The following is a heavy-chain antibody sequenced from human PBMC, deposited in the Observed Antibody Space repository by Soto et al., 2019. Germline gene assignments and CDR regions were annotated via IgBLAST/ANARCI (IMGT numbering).Heavy chain of an antibody. V-gene: IGHV1-18*01. J-gene: IGHJ4*02. D-gene: IGHD5-12*01. CDR3: ACDRRYSGYELY. CDR2: ISAYNGNP. Sequence: QVQLVQSGAEVKKPGASVKVSCKASGYTFTSYGISWVRQAPGQGLEWMGWISAYNGNPNYAQKLQGRVTMTTDTCTRTAYMDPRSLRCEHTAVYYFACDRRYSGYELYSCQGTLVTV. CDR1: GYTFTSYG.